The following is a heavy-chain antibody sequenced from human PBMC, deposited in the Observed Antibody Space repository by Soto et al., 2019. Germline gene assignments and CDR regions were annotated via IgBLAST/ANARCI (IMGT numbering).Heavy chain of an antibody. CDR2: IDSNGDT. D-gene: IGHD6-13*01. J-gene: IGHJ6*02. Sequence: QVQLQESGPGLVKPSQTLSLTCCVSSDSMNSGGYYWSWIRQHPGKGMEWIGYIDSNGDTYYNTSLKGGVTISGDTSKNQFSLNLTSVTAADTAVYYCARRGGSWSGYYYYAMDVWGQGTTVTVSS. CDR1: SDSMNSGGYY. V-gene: IGHV4-31*03. CDR3: ARRGGSWSGYYYYAMDV.